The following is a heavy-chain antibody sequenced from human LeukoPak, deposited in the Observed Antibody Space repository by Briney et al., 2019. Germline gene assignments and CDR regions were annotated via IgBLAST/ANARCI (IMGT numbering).Heavy chain of an antibody. V-gene: IGHV4-30-4*01. CDR3: ARAYDSSGYEVDY. D-gene: IGHD3-22*01. CDR1: GGSISSGDYY. Sequence: SETLSLTCTVSGGSISSGDYYWSWIRQPPGKGLEWIGYIYYSGSTYYNPSLKSRVTISVDTSKNQFSLKLSSVTAADTAVYYCARAYDSSGYEVDYWGQGTLVTVSS. CDR2: IYYSGST. J-gene: IGHJ4*02.